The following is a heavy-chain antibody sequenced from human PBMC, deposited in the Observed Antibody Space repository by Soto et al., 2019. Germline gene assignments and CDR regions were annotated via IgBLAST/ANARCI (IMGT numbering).Heavy chain of an antibody. V-gene: IGHV1-3*01. CDR2: INAGNGNT. CDR3: ARSDPYSSEYYYYGMDV. J-gene: IGHJ6*02. Sequence: GASVKVSCKASGYTFTSYAMHWVRQAPGQRLEWMGWINAGNGNTKYSQKFQGRVTITRDTSASTAYMQLSSLRSEDTAVYYCARSDPYSSEYYYYGMDVWGRGTTVAVAS. D-gene: IGHD5-18*01. CDR1: GYTFTSYA.